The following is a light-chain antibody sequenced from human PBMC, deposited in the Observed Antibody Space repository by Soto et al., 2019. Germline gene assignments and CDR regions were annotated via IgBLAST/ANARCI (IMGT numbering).Light chain of an antibody. J-gene: IGLJ3*02. Sequence: QTVVTQEPSFSVSPGGTVTLTCGLNSVSVSTSNYPCWYQQTPGQAPRTLIYSTNIRSSGVPARFSGSILGSKAALTITGAQAEDECDYYCVLFLGSGVWVFGGGTKLTVL. CDR1: SVSVSTSNY. V-gene: IGLV8-61*01. CDR3: VLFLGSGVWV. CDR2: STN.